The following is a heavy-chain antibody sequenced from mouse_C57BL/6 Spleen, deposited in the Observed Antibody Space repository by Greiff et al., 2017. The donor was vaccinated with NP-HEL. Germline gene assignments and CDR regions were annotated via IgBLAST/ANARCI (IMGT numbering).Heavy chain of an antibody. CDR3: ARQGYSNFYFDY. CDR1: GFTFSSYG. V-gene: IGHV5-6*01. D-gene: IGHD2-5*01. CDR2: ISSGGSYT. Sequence: EVQLVESGGDLVKPGGSLKLSCAASGFTFSSYGMYWVRQTPDKRLEWVATISSGGSYTYYPESVKGRSTISRDNANNNLYHQISSLKSEDTAMYYCARQGYSNFYFDYCGQGTTLTVSS. J-gene: IGHJ2*01.